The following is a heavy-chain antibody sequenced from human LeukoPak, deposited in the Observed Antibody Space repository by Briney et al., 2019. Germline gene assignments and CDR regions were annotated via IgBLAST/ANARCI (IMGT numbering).Heavy chain of an antibody. CDR1: GFSFSSYN. V-gene: IGHV3-21*04. CDR3: AKDSYSSGLSSLDY. J-gene: IGHJ4*02. Sequence: GGSLRLSCAASGFSFSSYNMNWVRQAPGKGLEWVSSITSSSTYTFYADSVKGRFTISRDNARNSLYLQMNSLRAEDTAVYYCAKDSYSSGLSSLDYWGQGTLVTVSS. CDR2: ITSSSTYT. D-gene: IGHD6-19*01.